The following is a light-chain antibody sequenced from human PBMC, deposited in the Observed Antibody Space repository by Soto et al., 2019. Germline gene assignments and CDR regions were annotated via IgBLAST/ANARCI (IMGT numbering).Light chain of an antibody. CDR1: QSISTY. CDR3: QQTFSPYVS. Sequence: DIQMTQSPSSLSVSIGDRVIITCRASQSISTYLNWYQYKPGKAPRLVIFRSSTLQSGVPSRFSGRGSGTVFTLTISSLQPEDFATYFCQQTFSPYVSFGGGTRVEI. J-gene: IGKJ4*01. V-gene: IGKV1-39*01. CDR2: RSS.